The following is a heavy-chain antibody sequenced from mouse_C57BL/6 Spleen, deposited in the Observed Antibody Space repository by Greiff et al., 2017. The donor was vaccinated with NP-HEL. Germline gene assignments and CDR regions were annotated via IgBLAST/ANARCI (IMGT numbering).Heavy chain of an antibody. V-gene: IGHV1-50*01. CDR3: ARYYSNYPGYFDY. J-gene: IGHJ2*01. CDR2: IDPSDSYT. D-gene: IGHD2-5*01. Sequence: QVQLQQPGAELVKPGASVKLSCKASGYTFTSYWMQWVKQRPGQGLEWIGEIDPSDSYTNYNQKFKGKATLTVDTASSTAYMQLSSLTSEDSAVYYCARYYSNYPGYFDYWGKGTTLTVSS. CDR1: GYTFTSYW.